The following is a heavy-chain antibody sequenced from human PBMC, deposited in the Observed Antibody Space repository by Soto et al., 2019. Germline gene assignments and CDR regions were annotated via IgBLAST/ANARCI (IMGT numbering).Heavy chain of an antibody. J-gene: IGHJ5*02. CDR2: IKSKVNNYAT. CDR1: GFSFSDSA. CDR3: TRLSYGDFIFDP. D-gene: IGHD2-21*02. V-gene: IGHV3-73*02. Sequence: EVQLVESGGGLVQPGGSLKLSCVASGFSFSDSAMHWVRQASGKGLEWVGRIKSKVNNYATAYAASVKGRFTVSRDDSQNSAYLQMNSLKVEDTAVYFCTRLSYGDFIFDPWGQGTLVTVSS.